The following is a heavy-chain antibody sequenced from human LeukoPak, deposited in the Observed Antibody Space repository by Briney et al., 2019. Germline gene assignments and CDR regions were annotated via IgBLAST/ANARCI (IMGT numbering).Heavy chain of an antibody. CDR3: AKVRWHDSSGYYYDDY. D-gene: IGHD3-22*01. V-gene: IGHV3-23*01. J-gene: IGHJ4*02. Sequence: PGGSLRLSCAASGFTFSSYAMSWVRQAPGKGLEWVSAISGSGGSTYYADSVKGRFTISRDNSKNTLYLQMNSLRAEDTAVYYCAKVRWHDSSGYYYDDYWGQGTLVTVSS. CDR2: ISGSGGST. CDR1: GFTFSSYA.